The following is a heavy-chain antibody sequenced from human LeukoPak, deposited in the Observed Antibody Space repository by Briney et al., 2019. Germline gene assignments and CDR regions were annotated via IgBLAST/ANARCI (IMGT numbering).Heavy chain of an antibody. CDR3: ARIMTTVTTFDY. Sequence: TSETLSLTCAVYGGPFSGYYWSWIRQPQGKGLEWIGEINHSGSTNYNPSLKSRVTISVDTSKNQFSLKLSSVTAADTAVYYCARIMTTVTTFDYWGQGTLVTVSS. CDR1: GGPFSGYY. CDR2: INHSGST. J-gene: IGHJ4*02. D-gene: IGHD4-17*01. V-gene: IGHV4-34*01.